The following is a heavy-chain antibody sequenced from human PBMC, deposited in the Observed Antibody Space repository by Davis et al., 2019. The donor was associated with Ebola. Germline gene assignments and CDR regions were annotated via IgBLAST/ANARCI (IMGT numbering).Heavy chain of an antibody. CDR2: INAGNGNT. Sequence: ASVKVSCKASGYTFTSYAMHWVRQAPGQRLEWMGWINAGNGNTKYSQKFQGRVTITRDTSTSTVYMELSSLRSEDTAVYYCARGVIAARLHVNGMDVWGQGTTVTVSS. CDR1: GYTFTSYA. D-gene: IGHD6-6*01. CDR3: ARGVIAARLHVNGMDV. V-gene: IGHV1-3*01. J-gene: IGHJ6*02.